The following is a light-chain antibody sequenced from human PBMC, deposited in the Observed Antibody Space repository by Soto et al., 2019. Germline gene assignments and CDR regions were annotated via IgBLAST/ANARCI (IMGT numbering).Light chain of an antibody. V-gene: IGKV3-20*01. Sequence: EIVLTQSPGTLSLSPGERATLSCRASQSVSGSYLAWYQQKPGQAPRLLIYGASSRASGIPDRLSGSGSGTDFTLTISRLEPEDFAVYYCQQYGSYRTFGQGTKVEIK. CDR1: QSVSGSY. CDR2: GAS. CDR3: QQYGSYRT. J-gene: IGKJ1*01.